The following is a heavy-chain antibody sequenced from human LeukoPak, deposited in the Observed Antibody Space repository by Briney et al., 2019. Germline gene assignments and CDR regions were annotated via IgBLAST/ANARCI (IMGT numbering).Heavy chain of an antibody. CDR3: ARDLWQYSYGSRY. J-gene: IGHJ4*02. V-gene: IGHV3-21*01. Sequence: GGSLRLSCAASGFTFSSYSMNWVRQAPGKGLEWVSSISSSSSYIYYADSVKGRFTISRDNAKNSLYLQTNSLRAEDTAVYYCARDLWQYSYGSRYWGQGTLVNVSS. D-gene: IGHD5-18*01. CDR2: ISSSSSYI. CDR1: GFTFSSYS.